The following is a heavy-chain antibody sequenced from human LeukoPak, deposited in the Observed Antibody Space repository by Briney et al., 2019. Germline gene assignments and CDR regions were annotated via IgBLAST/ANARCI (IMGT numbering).Heavy chain of an antibody. CDR1: GFTFSDHY. D-gene: IGHD3-22*01. CDR3: STTYYYDSSEGY. J-gene: IGHJ4*02. V-gene: IGHV3-15*07. Sequence: GGSLRLSCAASGFTFSDHYMDWVRQAPGKGLEWVGRIKSKTDGGTTDYAAPVKGRFTISRDDSKNTLYLQMNSLKTEDTAVYYCSTTYYYDSSEGYWGQGTLVTVTS. CDR2: IKSKTDGGTT.